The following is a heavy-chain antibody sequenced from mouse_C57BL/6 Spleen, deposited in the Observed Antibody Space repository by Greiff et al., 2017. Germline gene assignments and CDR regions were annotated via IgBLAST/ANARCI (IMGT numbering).Heavy chain of an antibody. CDR2: IRNKANNHAT. D-gene: IGHD1-1*01. CDR3: TRTTVVATGYFDV. Sequence: EVKLQESGGGLVQPGGSMKLSCAASGFTFSDAWMDWVRQSPEKGLEWVAEIRNKANNHATYYAESVKGRFTISRDDSKSSVYLQITSLRAEDTGIYYCTRTTVVATGYFDVWGTGTTVTVSS. V-gene: IGHV6-6*01. J-gene: IGHJ1*03. CDR1: GFTFSDAW.